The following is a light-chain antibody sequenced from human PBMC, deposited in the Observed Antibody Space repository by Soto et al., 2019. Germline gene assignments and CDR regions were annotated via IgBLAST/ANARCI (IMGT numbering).Light chain of an antibody. Sequence: IAVTESPATLSLSPAQRATLSCRARQSVSRDLDWYQQKPGQAPRLLIYDASNRATGIPARFTGSGSGTDFNLTISTLEPEDFAVYYCQQRQYWPPITFGQGTRLEIK. CDR1: QSVSRD. CDR2: DAS. V-gene: IGKV3-11*01. CDR3: QQRQYWPPIT. J-gene: IGKJ5*01.